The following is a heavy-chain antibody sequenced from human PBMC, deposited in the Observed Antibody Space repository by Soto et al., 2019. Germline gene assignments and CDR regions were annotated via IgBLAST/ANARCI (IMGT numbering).Heavy chain of an antibody. D-gene: IGHD3-10*01. Sequence: ASVKGSCKASGYTFTGHYIHWVRQAPGQGPEWMGEIGPASGDTRYAQKFQGRVTMTRDTSITTVYMELNNLSPDDTAVYHCGRGRSGQLVVFYWGQGTPVTVSS. J-gene: IGHJ4*02. CDR1: GYTFTGHY. V-gene: IGHV1-2*02. CDR3: GRGRSGQLVVFY. CDR2: IGPASGDT.